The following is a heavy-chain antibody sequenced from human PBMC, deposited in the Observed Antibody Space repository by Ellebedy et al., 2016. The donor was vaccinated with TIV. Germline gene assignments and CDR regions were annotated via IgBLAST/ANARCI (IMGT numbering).Heavy chain of an antibody. Sequence: ASVKVSXKASGYTFTSYYMHWVRQAPGQGLEWMGIINPSGGRTGYAQKFQGRVTMTRDTSTSTVYMELSSLRSEDTAVYYCAIRYSSGWSLDYWGQGTLVTVSS. V-gene: IGHV1-46*01. CDR3: AIRYSSGWSLDY. CDR1: GYTFTSYY. CDR2: INPSGGRT. J-gene: IGHJ4*02. D-gene: IGHD6-19*01.